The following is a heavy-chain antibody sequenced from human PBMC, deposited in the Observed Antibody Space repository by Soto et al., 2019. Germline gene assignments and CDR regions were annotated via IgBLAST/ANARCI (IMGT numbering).Heavy chain of an antibody. D-gene: IGHD3-16*02. CDR2: IYYSGST. CDR1: GGSISSSSYY. V-gene: IGHV4-39*01. J-gene: IGHJ6*03. Sequence: SETLSLTCTVSGGSISSSSYYWGWIRQPPGKGLEWIGSIYYSGSTYYNPSLKSRVTISVDTSKNQFSLKLSSVTAADTAVYYCARHGEYDYIWGSYRYGYYYMDVWGKGTTVTVSS. CDR3: ARHGEYDYIWGSYRYGYYYMDV.